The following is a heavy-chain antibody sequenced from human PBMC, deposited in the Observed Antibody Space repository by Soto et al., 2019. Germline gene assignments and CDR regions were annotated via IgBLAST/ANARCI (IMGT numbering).Heavy chain of an antibody. CDR1: GFTFSSYF. D-gene: IGHD1-26*01. Sequence: QVQLVESGGGVVQPGRSLRLSCAASGFTFSSYFMHWVRQTPGKGLEWVAFISHDGNNKYYADSVKGRFTISRDNSENTLYLQMDSLRAEDTAVYYCARDDEGGSECDLGYWGQGPLVTVSS. CDR2: ISHDGNNK. J-gene: IGHJ4*02. V-gene: IGHV3-30-3*01. CDR3: ARDDEGGSECDLGY.